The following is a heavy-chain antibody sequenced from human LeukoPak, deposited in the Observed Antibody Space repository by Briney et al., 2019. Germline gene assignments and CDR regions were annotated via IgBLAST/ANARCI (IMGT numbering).Heavy chain of an antibody. CDR1: EFSVGSNY. Sequence: GGSLRLSCAASEFSVGSNYMTWVRQAPGKGLEWVSLIYSGGSTYYADSVKGRFTISRDNSKNSLYLQMNSLRAEDTAVYYCAKDGGARDFDYWGQGTLVTVSS. D-gene: IGHD1-26*01. CDR3: AKDGGARDFDY. J-gene: IGHJ4*02. CDR2: IYSGGST. V-gene: IGHV3-66*01.